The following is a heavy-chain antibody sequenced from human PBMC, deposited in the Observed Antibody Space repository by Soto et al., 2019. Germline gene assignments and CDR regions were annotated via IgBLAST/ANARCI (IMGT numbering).Heavy chain of an antibody. J-gene: IGHJ4*02. V-gene: IGHV1-3*01. CDR3: SRDLGGWPDY. CDR2: INAGNGNT. CDR1: GYTFASYA. Sequence: GASVKVSCKASGYTFASYAMHWVRQAPGPRLEWMGWINAGNGNTKYSQRFQGRVTITRDTSASTAYMELSSLRSEDTAVYYCSRDLGGWPDYWGQGTLVTVSS. D-gene: IGHD2-15*01.